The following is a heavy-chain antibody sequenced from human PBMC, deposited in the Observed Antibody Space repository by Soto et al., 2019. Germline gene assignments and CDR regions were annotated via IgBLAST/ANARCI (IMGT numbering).Heavy chain of an antibody. CDR2: ISVSGGST. CDR3: AKQGEWPDAFDI. V-gene: IGHV3-23*01. Sequence: PGGSLRLSCAASGFTFSSYAMSWVRQAPGEGLEWVSAISVSGGSTYYADSVKGRFTISRDNSKNTLYLQMNSLRAEDTAVYYCAKQGEWPDAFDIWGQGTLVTVSS. D-gene: IGHD3-3*01. J-gene: IGHJ3*02. CDR1: GFTFSSYA.